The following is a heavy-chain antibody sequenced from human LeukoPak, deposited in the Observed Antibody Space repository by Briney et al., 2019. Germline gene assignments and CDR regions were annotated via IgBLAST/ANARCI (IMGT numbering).Heavy chain of an antibody. J-gene: IGHJ5*02. CDR3: AKGQPPYCTSDTCHRFDWFDP. CDR1: RFTFTNYA. V-gene: IGHV3-23*01. D-gene: IGHD2-8*02. CDR2: ISDSGRSA. Sequence: GGSLRLSCVASRFTFTNYAMSWVRQAPGKGLEWVSSISDSGRSAYYADSVEGRFTISRDNSKNTLYLQLNSLRAEDTATYYCAKGQPPYCTSDTCHRFDWFDPWGQGTLVTVSS.